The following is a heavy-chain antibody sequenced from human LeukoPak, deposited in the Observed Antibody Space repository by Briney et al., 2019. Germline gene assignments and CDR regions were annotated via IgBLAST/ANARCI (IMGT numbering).Heavy chain of an antibody. D-gene: IGHD6-13*01. CDR3: ARGLAAVIDY. Sequence: GRSLRLSCAASGFTFSSYGMHWVRQAPGKGLEWVAFIRYDGSNKYYADSVKGRFTISRDNSKNTLYLQMNSLRAEDTAVYYCARGLAAVIDYWGQGTLVTVSS. CDR2: IRYDGSNK. V-gene: IGHV3-33*08. J-gene: IGHJ4*02. CDR1: GFTFSSYG.